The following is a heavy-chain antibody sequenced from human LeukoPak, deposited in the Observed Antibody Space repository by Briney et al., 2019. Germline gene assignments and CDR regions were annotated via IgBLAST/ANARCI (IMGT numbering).Heavy chain of an antibody. Sequence: PSQTLSLTCTVSGGSISSGGYYWSWIRQHPGKGLEWIGYIYYSGSTYYNPSLKSRVTISVDTSKNQFSLKLSPVTAADTAVYYCARIKRYTAMAYDNFDYWGQGTLVTVSS. J-gene: IGHJ4*02. CDR3: ARIKRYTAMAYDNFDY. CDR1: GGSISSGGYY. D-gene: IGHD5-18*01. V-gene: IGHV4-31*03. CDR2: IYYSGST.